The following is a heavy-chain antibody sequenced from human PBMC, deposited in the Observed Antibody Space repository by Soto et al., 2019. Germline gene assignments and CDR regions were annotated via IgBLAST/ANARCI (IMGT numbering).Heavy chain of an antibody. D-gene: IGHD1-1*01. Sequence: QVQRQESGSGLVKPSQSLSLTCTVSGVSLNTADTWWSLIRQSPGKGQEFIGYYHSGGSTYYDAFFRSRVIISADTSNSQFSLKLSSVTVADTAVYFCVRSRQMESGNDYGLDVWGQGTTVTVSS. V-gene: IGHV4-30-4*01. J-gene: IGHJ6*02. CDR3: VRSRQMESGNDYGLDV. CDR2: YHSGGST. CDR1: GVSLNTADTW.